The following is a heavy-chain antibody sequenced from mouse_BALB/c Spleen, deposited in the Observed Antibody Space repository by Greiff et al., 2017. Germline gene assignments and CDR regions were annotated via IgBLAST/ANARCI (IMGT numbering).Heavy chain of an antibody. D-gene: IGHD2-10*01. CDR1: GYTFTDYN. CDR3: TFYGNSYAMDY. Sequence: EVQLQQSGPELVKPGASVKISCKASGYTFTDYNMHWVKQSHGKSLEWIGYIYPYNGGTGYNQKFKSKATLTVDNSSSTAYMELRSLTSEDSAVYYCTFYGNSYAMDYWGQGTSVTVSS. CDR2: IYPYNGGT. J-gene: IGHJ4*01. V-gene: IGHV1S29*02.